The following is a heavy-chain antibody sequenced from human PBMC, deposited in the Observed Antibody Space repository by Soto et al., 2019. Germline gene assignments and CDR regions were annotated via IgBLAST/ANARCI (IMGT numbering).Heavy chain of an antibody. CDR1: GYKFGSAW. J-gene: IGHJ5*02. Sequence: GESLKISCKGVGYKFGSAWIGWVRQMPGKGLEWMGLIKPGTSDIRYSPPFRGQVTISADEAVTTAYLQWSGLKASDSAMYYCAGQQSYIYASWGQGSLVTLSA. D-gene: IGHD1-26*01. V-gene: IGHV5-51*01. CDR2: IKPGTSDI. CDR3: AGQQSYIYAS.